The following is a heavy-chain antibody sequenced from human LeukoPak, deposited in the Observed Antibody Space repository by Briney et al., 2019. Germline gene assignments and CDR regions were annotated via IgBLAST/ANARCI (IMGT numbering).Heavy chain of an antibody. J-gene: IGHJ4*02. CDR1: GGTFSSYA. CDR3: AGGFVGVPAALDY. D-gene: IGHD2-2*01. Sequence: RASVKVSCKASGGTFSSYAISWVRQAPGQGLEWMGRIIPILGIANYAQKFQGGVTITADKSTSTAYMELSSLGSEDTAVYYCAGGFVGVPAALDYWGQGTLVTVSS. CDR2: IIPILGIA. V-gene: IGHV1-69*04.